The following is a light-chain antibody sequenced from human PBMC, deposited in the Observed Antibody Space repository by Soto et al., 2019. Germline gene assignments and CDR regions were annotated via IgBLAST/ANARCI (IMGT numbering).Light chain of an antibody. Sequence: EIVLTQSPATLSVSPGERATLSCRASQSVGSDLAWYQHTPCQPPRLLIYGASTRATGIPGRFSGSGSGTEFTLTISSLQSEDFAVYFCHQYNNWPPWTFGQGTKVDIK. CDR1: QSVGSD. CDR3: HQYNNWPPWT. CDR2: GAS. V-gene: IGKV3-15*01. J-gene: IGKJ1*01.